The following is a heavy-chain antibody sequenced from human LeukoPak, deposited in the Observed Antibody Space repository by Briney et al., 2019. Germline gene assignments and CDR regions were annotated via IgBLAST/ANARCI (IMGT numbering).Heavy chain of an antibody. D-gene: IGHD2-21*02. Sequence: YPSETLSLTCAVYGVSFSGYYWSWIRQPPGKGLEWIGEINHSGSANYNPSLKSRVTISVDTSKNQFSLKLSSVTAADTAVYYCARHIVVVTAGGYYYYGMDVWGQGTTVTVSS. CDR1: GVSFSGYY. V-gene: IGHV4-34*01. CDR2: INHSGSA. J-gene: IGHJ6*02. CDR3: ARHIVVVTAGGYYYYGMDV.